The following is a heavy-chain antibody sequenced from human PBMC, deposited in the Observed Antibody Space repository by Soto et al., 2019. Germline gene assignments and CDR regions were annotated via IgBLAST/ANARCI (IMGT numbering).Heavy chain of an antibody. CDR1: GGSISSGGYY. CDR3: ARSRSSSWFHYYYYGMDV. Sequence: QVQLQESGPGLVKPSQTLSLTCTVSGGSISSGGYYWSWSRQHPGKGLEWIGYIYYSGSTYYNPSRKSRVTISVDTSKNQFSLKLSSVTAADTSVYYCARSRSSSWFHYYYYGMDVWGQGTTVTVSS. V-gene: IGHV4-31*03. J-gene: IGHJ6*02. D-gene: IGHD6-13*01. CDR2: IYYSGST.